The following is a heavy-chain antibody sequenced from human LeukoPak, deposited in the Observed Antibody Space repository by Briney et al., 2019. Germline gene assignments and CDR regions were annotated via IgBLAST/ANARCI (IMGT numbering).Heavy chain of an antibody. J-gene: IGHJ4*02. Sequence: GGSLRLSCAASGFTFSDYYMSWIRPAPGKGLEWLSYIISSGTTIYYADSVKGRFTVSRDNAKNSLYLQMNSLRADDTAVYYCARHSSGWSFDYWGQGTLVTVSS. CDR3: ARHSSGWSFDY. CDR2: IISSGTTI. D-gene: IGHD3-22*01. V-gene: IGHV3-11*04. CDR1: GFTFSDYY.